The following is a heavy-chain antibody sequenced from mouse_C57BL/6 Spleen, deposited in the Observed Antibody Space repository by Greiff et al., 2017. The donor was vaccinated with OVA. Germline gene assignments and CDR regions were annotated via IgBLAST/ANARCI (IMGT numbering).Heavy chain of an antibody. CDR2: IRSKSSNYAT. Sequence: EVQLVESGGGLVQPKGSLKLSCAASGFTFNPYAMHWVRQAPGQGLEWVARIRSKSSNYATYYADSVKDRFTISRDESQSMLYLQMNTLKTEDTAMYYCVRGRGYYAMDYWGQGTSVTVSS. V-gene: IGHV10-3*01. J-gene: IGHJ4*01. CDR3: VRGRGYYAMDY. CDR1: GFTFNPYA.